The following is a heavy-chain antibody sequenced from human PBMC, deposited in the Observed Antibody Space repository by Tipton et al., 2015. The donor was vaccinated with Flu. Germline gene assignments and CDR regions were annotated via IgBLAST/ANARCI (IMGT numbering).Heavy chain of an antibody. D-gene: IGHD3-3*01. Sequence: LVKPTQTLTLTCTFSGFSLSTSGVGVGWIRQPPGKALEWLALIYWDDDKRYSPSLKSRLTITKDTSKNQVVLTMTNMDPVDTATYYCAHSFINYDFWSGYYTRAGYFDYWGQGTLVTVSS. J-gene: IGHJ4*02. CDR3: AHSFINYDFWSGYYTRAGYFDY. CDR2: IYWDDDK. CDR1: GFSLSTSGVG. V-gene: IGHV2-5*02.